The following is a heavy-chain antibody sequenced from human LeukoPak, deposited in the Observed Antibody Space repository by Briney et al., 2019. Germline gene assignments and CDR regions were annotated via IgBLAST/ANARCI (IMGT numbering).Heavy chain of an antibody. D-gene: IGHD5-24*01. CDR1: GFTFSSYA. CDR3: ARTLIGRDDFDY. V-gene: IGHV3-30-3*01. J-gene: IGHJ4*02. CDR2: ISYDGSNK. Sequence: GGSLRLSCAASGFTFSSYAMHWVRQAPGKGLEWVAVISYDGSNKYYADSVKGRFTISRDNSKNTLYLQMKSLRAEDTAVYYCARTLIGRDDFDYWGQGTLVTVSS.